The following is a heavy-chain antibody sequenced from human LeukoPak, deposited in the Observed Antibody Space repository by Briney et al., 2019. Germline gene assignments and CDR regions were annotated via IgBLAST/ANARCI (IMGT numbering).Heavy chain of an antibody. CDR2: ISCNSRSI. V-gene: IGHV3-9*01. Sequence: GKSLRLSCAASGFTFDDYAMHWVRQAPGKGLEWVAGISCNSRSIGYPDSVKGRFTISRDNAKNSLYLQMNSLRAEDTALYYCAKDMGAYGDYIGFDYWGQGTLVTVSS. CDR1: GFTFDDYA. D-gene: IGHD4-17*01. CDR3: AKDMGAYGDYIGFDY. J-gene: IGHJ4*02.